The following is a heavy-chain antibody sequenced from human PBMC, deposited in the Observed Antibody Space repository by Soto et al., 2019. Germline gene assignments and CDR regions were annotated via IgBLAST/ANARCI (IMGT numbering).Heavy chain of an antibody. J-gene: IGHJ4*02. Sequence: SVKVSCKGAGYTFSNYYMHWVRQAPGQRLEWMGWINAGNGNTKYSQKFQGRVTITRDTSASTAYMELSSLRSEDTAVYYCARDPSYYDSSGYQALDYWGQGTLVTVSS. CDR2: INAGNGNT. D-gene: IGHD3-22*01. CDR3: ARDPSYYDSSGYQALDY. V-gene: IGHV1-3*01. CDR1: GYTFSNYY.